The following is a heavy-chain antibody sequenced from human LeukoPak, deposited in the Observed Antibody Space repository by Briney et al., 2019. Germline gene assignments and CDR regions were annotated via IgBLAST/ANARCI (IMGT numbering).Heavy chain of an antibody. CDR2: ISDSGGST. J-gene: IGHJ4*02. V-gene: IGHV3-23*01. Sequence: GGSLRLSCAGSGFTFSSYAMNWVRQAPGKGLEWVSAISDSGGSTYYADPVKGRFTISRDNSKDTLYLQMNSLKTEDTAVYYCTTDWGYYDSSGYLRWGQGTLVTVSS. CDR3: TTDWGYYDSSGYLR. D-gene: IGHD3-22*01. CDR1: GFTFSSYA.